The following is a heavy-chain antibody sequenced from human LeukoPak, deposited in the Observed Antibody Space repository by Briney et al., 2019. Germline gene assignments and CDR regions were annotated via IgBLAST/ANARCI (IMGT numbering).Heavy chain of an antibody. CDR1: GYTFTSYY. CDR3: ARIRDGYNDAYDI. D-gene: IGHD5-24*01. J-gene: IGHJ3*02. Sequence: ASVKVSCKASGYTFTSYYMHWVRQAPGQGLEWMGLINPSGSSTSYAQKLQGRLSLTRDMSTSTDYMELSSLRSEDTAVYYCARIRDGYNDAYDIWGQGTMVTVSS. V-gene: IGHV1-46*01. CDR2: INPSGSST.